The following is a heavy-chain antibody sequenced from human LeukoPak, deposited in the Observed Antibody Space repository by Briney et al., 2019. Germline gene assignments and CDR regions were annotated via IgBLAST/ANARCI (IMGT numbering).Heavy chain of an antibody. CDR3: ARHRSIAARPPYYYYYYGMDV. CDR1: GYSFTSYW. J-gene: IGHJ6*02. D-gene: IGHD6-6*01. V-gene: IGHV5-51*01. CDR2: IYPGDSDT. Sequence: GESLKISCEGSGYSFTSYWSGWVRQMPGKGLEWMGIIYPGDSDTRYSPSFQGQVTISADKSISTAYLQWSSLKASDTAMYYCARHRSIAARPPYYYYYYGMDVWGQGTTVTVSS.